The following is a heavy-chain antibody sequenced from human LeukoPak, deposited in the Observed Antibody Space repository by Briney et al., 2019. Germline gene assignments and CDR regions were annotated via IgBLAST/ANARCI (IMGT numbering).Heavy chain of an antibody. CDR2: IIPILGIA. CDR3: ARSAVRGAPTPDY. J-gene: IGHJ4*02. V-gene: IGHV1-69*02. CDR1: GATFSSYT. Sequence: ASVKVSCKASGATFSSYTISWVRQAPGQGLEWMGRIIPILGIANYAQKFQGRVTITADKSTSTAYMELSSLRSEDTAVYYCARSAVRGAPTPDYWGQGTLVTVSS. D-gene: IGHD3-10*01.